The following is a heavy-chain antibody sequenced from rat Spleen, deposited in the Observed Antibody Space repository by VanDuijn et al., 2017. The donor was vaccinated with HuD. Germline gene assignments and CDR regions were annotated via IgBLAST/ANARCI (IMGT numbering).Heavy chain of an antibody. CDR3: ARGSYYDGYYPNYYVMDA. CDR2: ISTLGGT. D-gene: IGHD1-12*03. V-gene: IGHV2-41*01. J-gene: IGHJ4*01. CDR1: GLALTSYN. Sequence: QVQLKESGPGLVQPSQTLSLTCPVAGLALTSYNVHWVRKPPGKGLDVMGVISTLGGTRSHSALKSRLSISKDTSKSQVFLKMNSLQTEDTATYYCARGSYYDGYYPNYYVMDAWGQGASVTVSS.